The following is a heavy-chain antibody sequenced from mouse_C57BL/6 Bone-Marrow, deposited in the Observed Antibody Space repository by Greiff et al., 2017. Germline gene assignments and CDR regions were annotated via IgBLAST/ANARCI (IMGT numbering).Heavy chain of an antibody. CDR2: IYPRSGNT. D-gene: IGHD2-4*01. J-gene: IGHJ3*01. CDR3: ARGDYDYDAIFAY. CDR1: GYTFTSYG. V-gene: IGHV1-81*01. Sequence: VKLMESGAELARPGASVKLSCTASGYTFTSYGISWVRQRPGQGLEWIGEIYPRSGNTSYNETFKGKATLTADKSYSTAYMELRRLTSENSAVYFCARGDYDYDAIFAYWGQGTLVTVSA.